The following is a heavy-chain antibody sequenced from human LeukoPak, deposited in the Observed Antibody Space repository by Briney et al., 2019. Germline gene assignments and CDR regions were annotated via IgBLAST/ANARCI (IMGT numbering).Heavy chain of an antibody. CDR3: ARLLGDSSSGPMVV. CDR2: IIPILGIA. Sequence: ASVKLSSKPSGGTFSRYTISWVRQAPGPRLEWMGRIIPILGIANYAQKFQGRVTITAGKSTSTAYMELSSLRSEDTAVCYCARLLGDSSSGPMVVWGQGTTVTVSS. J-gene: IGHJ6*02. D-gene: IGHD6-6*01. CDR1: GGTFSRYT. V-gene: IGHV1-69*02.